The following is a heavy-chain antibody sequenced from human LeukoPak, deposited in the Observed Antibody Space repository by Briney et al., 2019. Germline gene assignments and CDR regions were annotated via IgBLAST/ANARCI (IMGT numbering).Heavy chain of an antibody. CDR1: GFTFGDYA. D-gene: IGHD3-22*01. V-gene: IGHV3-49*04. Sequence: GGPLRFSGTASGFTFGDYAMSWVRQAPGKGLEWVGFIRSKAYGWTTEYAASVKGRFTISRNDSESIAYLQMNSLKTEDTAVCYCTRDGGYYYDSGGQGTLVTVSS. CDR2: IRSKAYGWTT. J-gene: IGHJ4*02. CDR3: TRDGGYYYDS.